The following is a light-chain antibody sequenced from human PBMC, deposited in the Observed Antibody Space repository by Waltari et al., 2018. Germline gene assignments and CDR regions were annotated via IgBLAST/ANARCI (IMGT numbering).Light chain of an antibody. CDR1: KSVSKY. CDR3: EKYESLPAT. Sequence: ESVMQQSPGSLSFSPAERVTLSSSASKSVSKYLAWYQQKPGQAPSLLIYHASSRATGISDRFSGSGFGTDCSLTISRLEPEDFAVYYCEKYESLPATFGQGTKVEI. CDR2: HAS. V-gene: IGKV3-20*01. J-gene: IGKJ1*01.